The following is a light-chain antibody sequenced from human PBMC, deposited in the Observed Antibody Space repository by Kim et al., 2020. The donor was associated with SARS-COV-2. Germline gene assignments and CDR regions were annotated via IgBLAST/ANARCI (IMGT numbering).Light chain of an antibody. V-gene: IGKV3-20*01. J-gene: IGKJ1*01. Sequence: TGERATLSCRASQSGSGTYLACYQKKQGQAPRLLSYGASSRATGIPDRIRGRVSGTDFTLTNSRLEPEDLAVYYCQQYGSSARWTFGQGTKVDIK. CDR2: GAS. CDR3: QQYGSSARWT. CDR1: QSGSGTY.